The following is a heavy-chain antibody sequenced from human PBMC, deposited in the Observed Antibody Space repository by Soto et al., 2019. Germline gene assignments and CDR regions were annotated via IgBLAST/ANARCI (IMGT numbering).Heavy chain of an antibody. CDR1: GFTFSSYW. J-gene: IGHJ6*02. Sequence: PGGSLRLSCAASGFTFSSYWMHWVRQAPGKGLVWVSRINSDGSSTSYADSVKGRFTISRDNAKNTLYLQMNSLRAEDTAVYYCARGDFWSGYLEMDVWGQGTTVTVSS. CDR2: INSDGSST. V-gene: IGHV3-74*01. D-gene: IGHD3-3*01. CDR3: ARGDFWSGYLEMDV.